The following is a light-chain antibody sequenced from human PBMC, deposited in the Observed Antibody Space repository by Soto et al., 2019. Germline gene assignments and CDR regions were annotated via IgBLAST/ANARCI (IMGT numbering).Light chain of an antibody. CDR2: EVS. Sequence: QSVLTQPASVSGSPGQSITISCTGTSSDVGGYNYVSWYQQHPDKAPKLMIYEVSNRPSGVSNRFSGSKSGNTASLTISGLQAEDEADYYRSSYTSSSTWVFGGGTKLTVL. V-gene: IGLV2-14*01. CDR1: SSDVGGYNY. J-gene: IGLJ3*02. CDR3: SSYTSSSTWV.